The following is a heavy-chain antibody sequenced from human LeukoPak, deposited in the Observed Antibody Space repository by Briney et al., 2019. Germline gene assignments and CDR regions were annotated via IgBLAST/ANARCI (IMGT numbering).Heavy chain of an antibody. Sequence: GGSLRLSCAASGFIFRDDYMSWIRQAPGKGLEWVSYIGSSGTTIYYADSVRGRFTISRDNAKNSMYLQMNSLRAEATAVYYCARAFYYDSGSYFLDYWGQGTLVTVSS. CDR1: GFIFRDDY. D-gene: IGHD3-10*01. CDR3: ARAFYYDSGSYFLDY. J-gene: IGHJ4*02. CDR2: IGSSGTTI. V-gene: IGHV3-11*01.